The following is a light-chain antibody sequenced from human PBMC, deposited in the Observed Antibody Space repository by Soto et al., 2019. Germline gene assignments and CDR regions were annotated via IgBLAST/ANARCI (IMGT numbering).Light chain of an antibody. J-gene: IGLJ1*01. Sequence: NFMLTQPHSVSESPGKTVTISCTRSSGGIASNYVQWYQQRPGSAPTTVIYEHNQRPSGVPDRFSGSTDGSSNSASLTITGAQADDESDYYCVLYMGSGIYVFGTGTKVTVL. CDR3: VLYMGSGIYV. CDR1: SGGIASNY. V-gene: IGLV6-57*04. CDR2: EHN.